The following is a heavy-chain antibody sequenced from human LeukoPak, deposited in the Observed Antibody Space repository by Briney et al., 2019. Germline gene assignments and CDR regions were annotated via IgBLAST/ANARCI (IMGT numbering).Heavy chain of an antibody. J-gene: IGHJ4*02. CDR1: GYTFTAYY. V-gene: IGHV1-2*02. D-gene: IGHD3-10*01. Sequence: ASVKVSCKASGYTFTAYYMHWVRQAPGQGLKWMGWINPNSGGTNYAQKFQGRDTMTRDTSISTAYMELSRLRSDDTPVYYCASGSGNYSLYWGQGTLVTVSS. CDR2: INPNSGGT. CDR3: ASGSGNYSLY.